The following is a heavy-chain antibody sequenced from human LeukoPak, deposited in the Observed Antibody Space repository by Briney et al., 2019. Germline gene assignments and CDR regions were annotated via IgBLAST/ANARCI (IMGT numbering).Heavy chain of an antibody. V-gene: IGHV4-39*01. CDR1: GGSISSSSYY. D-gene: IGHD1-7*01. Sequence: SETLSLTCTVSGGSISSSSYYWGWIRQPPGKGLEWIGSIYYSGSTYYDPSLKSRVTISVATSKNPFSLKLSSVTAADTAVYYCARGNYGTDYWGQGTLVTVSS. CDR2: IYYSGST. J-gene: IGHJ4*02. CDR3: ARGNYGTDY.